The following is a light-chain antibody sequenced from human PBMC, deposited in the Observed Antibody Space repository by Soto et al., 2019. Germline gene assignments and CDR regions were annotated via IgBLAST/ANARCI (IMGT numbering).Light chain of an antibody. J-gene: IGLJ1*01. CDR3: GTWDSSLSAGGYV. V-gene: IGLV1-51*01. Sequence: QSVLTQPPSVPAAPGQKVTISCSGSSSNIGNNYVSWYQQLPGTAPKLLIYDNNKRPSGIPDRFSGSKSGTSATLGITGLQTGDEADYYCGTWDSSLSAGGYVFGTGTKVTVL. CDR1: SSNIGNNY. CDR2: DNN.